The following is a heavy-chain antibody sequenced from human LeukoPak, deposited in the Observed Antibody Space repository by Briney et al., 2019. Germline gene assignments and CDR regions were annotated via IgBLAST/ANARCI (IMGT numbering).Heavy chain of an antibody. CDR3: ARGGMATTTPFDY. V-gene: IGHV4-59*01. CDR1: GGSISTYY. D-gene: IGHD5-24*01. J-gene: IGHJ4*02. CDR2: IYYSGST. Sequence: PSETLSLTCTVSGGSISTYYWSWIRQPPGKGLEWIGYIYYSGSTNYNPSLKSRVTISVDTSKNQFSLKLSSVTAADTAVYYCARGGMATTTPFDYWGQGTLVTVSS.